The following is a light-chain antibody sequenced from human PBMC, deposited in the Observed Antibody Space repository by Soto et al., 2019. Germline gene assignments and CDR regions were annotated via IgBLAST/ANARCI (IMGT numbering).Light chain of an antibody. CDR2: DAS. Sequence: EIVLTQSPATLSLSPGERATVSCRASQNVYFYLAWYQQKPGQAPRLLIYDASNRATGIPDRFSGGGSGTDFTLTISRLEPEDFALYYCHQYGNSPLTFGGGTTVEIK. CDR1: QNVYFY. J-gene: IGKJ4*01. V-gene: IGKV3-20*01. CDR3: HQYGNSPLT.